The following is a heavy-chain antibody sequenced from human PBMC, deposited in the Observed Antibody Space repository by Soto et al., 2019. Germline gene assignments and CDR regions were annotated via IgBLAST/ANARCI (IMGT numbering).Heavy chain of an antibody. CDR1: GYTFTSYY. CDR3: ARDRECGGHCYSGLGY. J-gene: IGHJ4*02. D-gene: IGHD2-21*02. V-gene: IGHV1-46*01. Sequence: ASVKVSCKASGYTFTSYYMHWVRQAPGQGLEWMGIINSSGGSTSYAQKFQGRVTMTRDTSTSTVSMELSRLRSEDTAVYYCARDRECGGHCYSGLGYWGQGILVTVSS. CDR2: INSSGGST.